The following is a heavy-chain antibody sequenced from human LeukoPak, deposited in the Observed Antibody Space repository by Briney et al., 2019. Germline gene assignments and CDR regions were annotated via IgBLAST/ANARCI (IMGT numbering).Heavy chain of an antibody. Sequence: GASVKVSCKASGYTFTNYYIHWVRQAPGQGLEWMGIINPSGGGTTYAQKFQGRVTMTRDMSTSTVYMELSSLRSEDTAVYYCARGPRITLIRGGQWYYYMDVWGKGTTVTISS. CDR1: GYTFTNYY. J-gene: IGHJ6*03. D-gene: IGHD3-10*01. CDR2: INPSGGGT. CDR3: ARGPRITLIRGGQWYYYMDV. V-gene: IGHV1-46*01.